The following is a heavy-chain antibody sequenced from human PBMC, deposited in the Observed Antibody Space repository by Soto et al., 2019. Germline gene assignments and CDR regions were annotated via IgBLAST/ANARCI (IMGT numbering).Heavy chain of an antibody. D-gene: IGHD6-19*01. CDR3: ARGGQWLVRGNFDY. Sequence: QVQLQQWGAGLLKPSETLSLTCAVYGGSFSGYYWSWIRQPPGKGLEWIGEINHSGSTNYNPSLKSRVTISVDTSKNQFSLKLSSVTAADTAVYYCARGGQWLVRGNFDYWGQGTLVTVSS. CDR2: INHSGST. CDR1: GGSFSGYY. J-gene: IGHJ4*02. V-gene: IGHV4-34*01.